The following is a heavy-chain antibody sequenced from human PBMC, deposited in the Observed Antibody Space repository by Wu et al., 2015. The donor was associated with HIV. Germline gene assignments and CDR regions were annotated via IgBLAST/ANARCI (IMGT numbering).Heavy chain of an antibody. J-gene: IGHJ4*02. Sequence: VQLLQSGAEVKKPGASVMVSCKASGYTFNDYYIQWVRQAPGQGLEWMGWINPNSGGTNYAQNFEDRVTMTRDTSITTAYMELSSLRSDDTAVYYCARDKRGYDVLTGYYIYFDYWGQGTLVTVSS. CDR3: ARDKRGYDVLTGYYIYFDY. CDR1: GYTFNDYY. CDR2: INPNSGGT. D-gene: IGHD3-9*01. V-gene: IGHV1-2*02.